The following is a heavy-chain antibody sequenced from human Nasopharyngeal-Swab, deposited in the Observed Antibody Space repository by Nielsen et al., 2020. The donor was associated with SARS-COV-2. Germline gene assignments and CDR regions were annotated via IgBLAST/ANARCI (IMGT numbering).Heavy chain of an antibody. Sequence: ASVKVSCKASGYTFTSYAMHWVRQAPGQRLEWMGWINAGNGNTKYSQKFQGRVTITRDTSASTAYMELSSLRSEDTAVYYCARVRYYYDSSGYYHPQSESGFTDAFDIWGQGTMVTVSS. V-gene: IGHV1-3*01. D-gene: IGHD3-22*01. CDR3: ARVRYYYDSSGYYHPQSESGFTDAFDI. CDR1: GYTFTSYA. J-gene: IGHJ3*02. CDR2: INAGNGNT.